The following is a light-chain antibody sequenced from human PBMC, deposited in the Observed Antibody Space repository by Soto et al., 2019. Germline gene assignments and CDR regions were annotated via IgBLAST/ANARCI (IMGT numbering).Light chain of an antibody. CDR3: CSYAGTYTVV. V-gene: IGLV2-11*01. CDR2: EVS. J-gene: IGLJ2*01. Sequence: QSALTQPRSVSGSPGQSVTISCTGTSSDVGDYNYVSWYQQHPGKAPKFIIYEVSKRPSGVPDRFSGSKSRNTASLTISGLQAEDEADYYCCSYAGTYTVVFGGGTKLTVL. CDR1: SSDVGDYNY.